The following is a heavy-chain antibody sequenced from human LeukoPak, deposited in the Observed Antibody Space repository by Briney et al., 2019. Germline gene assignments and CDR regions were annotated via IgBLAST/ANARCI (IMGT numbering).Heavy chain of an antibody. V-gene: IGHV4-38-2*02. Sequence: SETLSLTCTASGYSISSGYYWGWTRQPPGKGLEWIASLYHSGSTYYNMSLKSRVTISVDTSKNQVSLKLSSVTAPDTAVYYCARDGRIRFPVTNWFDPWGQGTQVIVSS. CDR1: GYSISSGYY. CDR3: ARDGRIRFPVTNWFDP. D-gene: IGHD3-3*01. CDR2: LYHSGST. J-gene: IGHJ5*02.